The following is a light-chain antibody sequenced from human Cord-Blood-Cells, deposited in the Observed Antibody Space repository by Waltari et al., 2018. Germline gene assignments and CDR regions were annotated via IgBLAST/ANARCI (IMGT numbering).Light chain of an antibody. CDR2: EVS. J-gene: IGLJ3*02. Sequence: QSALTQPASVSGSPGQSITIPCTGPSSDVGSYNLFSWYQQHPGKAPKLMIYEVSKRPSGVSNRFSGSKSGNTASLTISGLQAEDEADYYCCSYAGSSTWVFGGGTKLTVL. V-gene: IGLV2-23*02. CDR1: SSDVGSYNL. CDR3: CSYAGSSTWV.